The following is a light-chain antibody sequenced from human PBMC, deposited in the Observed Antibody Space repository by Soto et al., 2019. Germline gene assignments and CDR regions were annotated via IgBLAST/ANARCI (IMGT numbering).Light chain of an antibody. V-gene: IGLV2-8*01. Sequence: QSALTQPPSASGSPGQSVTISCTGTSSDVGAYEYVSWYQHHPGRAPKLILYEVTKRPSGVPGRFSGSKSGNTASLTVSGLQVEDEADYYCSSYAGSSVVFGTGTKVTVL. CDR3: SSYAGSSVV. J-gene: IGLJ1*01. CDR1: SSDVGAYEY. CDR2: EVT.